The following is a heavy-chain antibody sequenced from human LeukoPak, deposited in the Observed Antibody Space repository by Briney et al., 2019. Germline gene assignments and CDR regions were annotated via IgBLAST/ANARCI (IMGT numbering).Heavy chain of an antibody. CDR2: IYPDGST. D-gene: IGHD4-17*01. CDR3: ARTNPVYGDYDY. Sequence: GSLRLSCAVSGLTITDNYMSWVRQATGKGLEWVSVIYPDGSTYHADSVKGRFIISRENSKNTLLLQMNTLRADDTAVYHCARTNPVYGDYDYWGQGTRVTVSS. CDR1: GLTITDNY. J-gene: IGHJ4*02. V-gene: IGHV3-53*01.